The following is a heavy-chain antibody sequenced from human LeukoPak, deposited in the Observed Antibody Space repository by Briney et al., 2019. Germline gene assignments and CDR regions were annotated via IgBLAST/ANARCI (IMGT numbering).Heavy chain of an antibody. Sequence: PGGSLRLSCAASGSTFSSYSMNWVRQAPGKGLEWVSSISSSISYIYYADSVKGRFTISRDNAKNSLYLQMNSLRAEDTAVYYCASPGYSSSEDAFDIWGQGTMVTVSS. D-gene: IGHD6-13*01. J-gene: IGHJ3*02. CDR1: GSTFSSYS. CDR3: ASPGYSSSEDAFDI. V-gene: IGHV3-21*01. CDR2: ISSSISYI.